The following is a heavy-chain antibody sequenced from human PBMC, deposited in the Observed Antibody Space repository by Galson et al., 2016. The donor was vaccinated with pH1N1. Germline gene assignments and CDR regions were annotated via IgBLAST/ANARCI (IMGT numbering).Heavy chain of an antibody. V-gene: IGHV5-51*01. CDR2: IYPGDSET. Sequence: QSGAEVKKPGESLKISCEGSGYSFTKYCIVWVRQTPGKGLEWMGIIYPGDSETRYSPSFQGQVTISADKSISTANLHWSSLEAADTAMYYGARQGIDASSGYFIGHDYYALDVWGQGTTVTVSS. CDR1: GYSFTKYC. J-gene: IGHJ6*02. D-gene: IGHD3-22*01. CDR3: ARQGIDASSGYFIGHDYYALDV.